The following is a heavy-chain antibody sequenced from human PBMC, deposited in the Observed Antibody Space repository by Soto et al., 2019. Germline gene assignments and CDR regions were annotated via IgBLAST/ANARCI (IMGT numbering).Heavy chain of an antibody. CDR3: AKGKGLYYYYHMDV. CDR2: ISGSGGST. V-gene: IGHV3-23*01. J-gene: IGHJ6*02. CDR1: GFTFSSDA. Sequence: EVQLLESGGGLVQPGGSLRLSCAASGFTFSSDAMSWVRQAPGKGLEWVSAISGSGGSTYYADSVKGRFTISRDNSKNTLYVQMNSLRAEDTAIYYCAKGKGLYYYYHMDVWGQGTTVTVSS.